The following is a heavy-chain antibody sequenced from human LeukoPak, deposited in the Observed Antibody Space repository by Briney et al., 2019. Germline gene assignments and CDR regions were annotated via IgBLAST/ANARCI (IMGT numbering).Heavy chain of an antibody. CDR3: ARRDFWSGSLGYYYYYMDV. D-gene: IGHD3-3*01. J-gene: IGHJ6*03. CDR2: IYYSGST. V-gene: IGHV4-59*01. CDR1: GGSISSYY. Sequence: SETLSLTCTVSGGSISSYYWSWTRQPPGKGLEWIGYIYYSGSTNYNPSLKSRVTISVDTSKNQFSLKLGSVTAADTAVYYCARRDFWSGSLGYYYYYMDVWGKGTTVTVSS.